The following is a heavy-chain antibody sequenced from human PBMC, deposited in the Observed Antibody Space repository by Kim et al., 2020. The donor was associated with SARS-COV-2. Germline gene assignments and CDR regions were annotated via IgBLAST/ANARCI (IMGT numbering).Heavy chain of an antibody. CDR3: ARDYFDGKYYYGMDV. J-gene: IGHJ6*02. CDR2: INPSGGST. V-gene: IGHV1-46*01. Sequence: ASVKVSCKASGYTFTSYYMHWVRQAPGQGLEWMGIINPSGGSTSYAQKFQGRVTMTRDTSTSTVYMELSSLRSEDTAVYYCARDYFDGKYYYGMDVWGQGTPVTVSS. CDR1: GYTFTSYY. D-gene: IGHD3-9*01.